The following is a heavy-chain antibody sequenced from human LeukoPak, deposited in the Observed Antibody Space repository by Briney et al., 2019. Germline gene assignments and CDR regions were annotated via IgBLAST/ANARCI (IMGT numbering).Heavy chain of an antibody. Sequence: SETLSLTCTVSGGSIRSSSYYWGWIRQSPGKGLEWIGSIYYSGSTYFNPSLKSRVTISVDTSKNQFSLKLSSVTAADTAVYYCARYHSGGYYFDYWGQGTLVTVSS. CDR3: ARYHSGGYYFDY. CDR2: IYYSGST. V-gene: IGHV4-39*07. J-gene: IGHJ4*02. CDR1: GGSIRSSSYY. D-gene: IGHD3-22*01.